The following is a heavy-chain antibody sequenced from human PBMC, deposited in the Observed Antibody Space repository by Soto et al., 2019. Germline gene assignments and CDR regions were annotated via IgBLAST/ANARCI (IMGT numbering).Heavy chain of an antibody. V-gene: IGHV3-21*01. J-gene: IGHJ6*02. Sequence: GGSLRLSCAASGFTFSSYSMNWVRQAPGKGLEWVSSISSSSSYIYYADSVKGRFTISRDNAKNSLYLQMNSLRAEDTAVYYCARERWELLRYYYYGMDVWGQGTTVTVSS. CDR2: ISSSSSYI. CDR3: ARERWELLRYYYYGMDV. D-gene: IGHD1-26*01. CDR1: GFTFSSYS.